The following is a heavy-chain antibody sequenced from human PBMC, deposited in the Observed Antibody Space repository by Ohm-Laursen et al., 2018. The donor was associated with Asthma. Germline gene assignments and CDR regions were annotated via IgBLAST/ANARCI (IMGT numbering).Heavy chain of an antibody. CDR1: GDSISSGNNY. Sequence: TLSLTCTVSGDSISSGNNYWSWIRQHPGKGLEWIGYIYYSGITYSNPSLRSRVSISVDTSKNRFSLKLSPVTAADTAVYYCARGTFYYESTGYYFFDHWGQGALVTVSS. J-gene: IGHJ4*02. CDR3: ARGTFYYESTGYYFFDH. CDR2: IYYSGIT. V-gene: IGHV4-31*03. D-gene: IGHD3-22*01.